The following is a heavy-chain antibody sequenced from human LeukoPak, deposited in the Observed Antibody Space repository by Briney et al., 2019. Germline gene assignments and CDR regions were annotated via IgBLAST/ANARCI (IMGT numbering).Heavy chain of an antibody. CDR3: AKGSDCGGDCWDNFDY. J-gene: IGHJ4*02. V-gene: IGHV3-7*03. Sequence: GGSLRLSCAASGFTFSSYWMSWVRQAPGKGLEWVANIKQDGSEKYYVDSVKGRFTISRDNAKNSLYLQMNSLRAEDTAVYYCAKGSDCGGDCWDNFDYWGQGTLVTVSS. CDR1: GFTFSSYW. CDR2: IKQDGSEK. D-gene: IGHD2-21*02.